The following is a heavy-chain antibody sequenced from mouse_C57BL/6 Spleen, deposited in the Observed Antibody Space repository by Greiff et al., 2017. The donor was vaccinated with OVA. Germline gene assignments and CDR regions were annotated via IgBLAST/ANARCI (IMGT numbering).Heavy chain of an antibody. D-gene: IGHD2-4*01. CDR3: ARPSIYDYDDGTDYFDY. V-gene: IGHV1-77*01. J-gene: IGHJ2*01. Sequence: QVQLQQSGAELVKPGASVKISCKASGYTFTDYYINWVKQRPGQGLEWIGKIGPGSGSTYYNEKFKGKATLTADKSSSTAYMQLSSLTSEDSAVYFCARPSIYDYDDGTDYFDYWGKGTTLTVSS. CDR1: GYTFTDYY. CDR2: IGPGSGST.